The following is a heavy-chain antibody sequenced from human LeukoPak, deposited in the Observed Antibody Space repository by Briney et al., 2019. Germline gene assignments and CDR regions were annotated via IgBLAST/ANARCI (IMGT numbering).Heavy chain of an antibody. CDR1: GYTFTGYY. Sequence: ASVKVSCKASGYTFTGYYMHWVRQAPGQGLEWMGWINPNSGGTNYAQKFQGRVTMTRVTSISTAYMELSRLRSDDTAVYYCARDYGDYTPTDAFDIWGQGTMVTVSS. CDR2: INPNSGGT. CDR3: ARDYGDYTPTDAFDI. V-gene: IGHV1-2*02. J-gene: IGHJ3*02. D-gene: IGHD4-17*01.